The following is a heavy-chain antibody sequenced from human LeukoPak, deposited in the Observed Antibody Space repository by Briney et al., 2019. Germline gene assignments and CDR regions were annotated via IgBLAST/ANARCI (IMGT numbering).Heavy chain of an antibody. CDR3: ARDLVSYSSSPLH. CDR1: GFTFSSYA. Sequence: GGSLRLSCAASGFTFSSYAMHWVRQAPGKGLEWVAVISYDGSNKYYADSVKGRFTISRDNSKNTLYLQINSLRPEDTAVYYCARDLVSYSSSPLHWGQGTLVTVSA. D-gene: IGHD6-6*01. V-gene: IGHV3-30-3*01. J-gene: IGHJ4*02. CDR2: ISYDGSNK.